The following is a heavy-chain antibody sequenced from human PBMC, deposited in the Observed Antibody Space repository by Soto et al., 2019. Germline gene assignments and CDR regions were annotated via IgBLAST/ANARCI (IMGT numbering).Heavy chain of an antibody. J-gene: IGHJ4*02. CDR2: IVVGSGNT. D-gene: IGHD5-12*01. CDR1: GCTFTSSA. CDR3: AAVGDIVATDHFDY. Sequence: SVKVSCKASGCTFTSSAVQWVRQARGQRLEWIGWIVVGSGNTNYAQKFQERVTITRDMSTSTAYMELSSLRSEDTAVYYCAAVGDIVATDHFDYWGQGTLVTVSS. V-gene: IGHV1-58*01.